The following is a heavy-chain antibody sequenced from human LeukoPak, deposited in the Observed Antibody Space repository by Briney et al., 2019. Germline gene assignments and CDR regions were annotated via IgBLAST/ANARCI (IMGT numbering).Heavy chain of an antibody. D-gene: IGHD5-18*01. CDR2: IYTSGST. J-gene: IGHJ4*02. Sequence: SETLSLTCTVSGGSISSGSYYWSWIRQPAGKGLEWIGRIYTSGSTNYNPSLKSRVTISVDTSKNQFSLQLSSVTAADTAVYYCARDLSRDTAMDLFDYWGQGTLVTVSS. CDR3: ARDLSRDTAMDLFDY. CDR1: GGSISSGSYY. V-gene: IGHV4-61*02.